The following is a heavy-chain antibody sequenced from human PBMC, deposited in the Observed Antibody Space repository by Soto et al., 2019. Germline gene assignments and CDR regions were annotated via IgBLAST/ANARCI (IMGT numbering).Heavy chain of an antibody. J-gene: IGHJ2*01. V-gene: IGHV1-18*01. CDR1: GYTFTSYG. D-gene: IGHD4-17*01. Sequence: QVQLVQSGAEVKKPGASVKVSCKASGYTFTSYGISWVRQAPGQGLEWMGWISAYNGNTNYAQKLQGRDTMTTDTPTSTADRELGSLSSDDTAVYYCARGAHGDYPPYWYFDLWGRGTPVTCSS. CDR3: ARGAHGDYPPYWYFDL. CDR2: ISAYNGNT.